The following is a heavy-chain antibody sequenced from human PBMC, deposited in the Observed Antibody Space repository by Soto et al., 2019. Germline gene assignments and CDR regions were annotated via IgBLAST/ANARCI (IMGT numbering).Heavy chain of an antibody. CDR1: GGSVSSGSYY. D-gene: IGHD3-3*01. CDR3: ARRGITIFGVVLWFDP. CDR2: IYYSGST. Sequence: PSETLSLTCTVSGGSVSSGSYYWSWIRQPPGKGLEWIGYIYYSGSTNYNPSLESRVTISVETSKNQFSLKLSSVTAADTAVYYGARRGITIFGVVLWFDPWGQGTLVTVSS. V-gene: IGHV4-61*01. J-gene: IGHJ5*02.